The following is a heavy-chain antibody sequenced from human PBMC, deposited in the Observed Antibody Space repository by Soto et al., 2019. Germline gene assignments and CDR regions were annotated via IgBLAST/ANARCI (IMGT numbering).Heavy chain of an antibody. J-gene: IGHJ6*02. Sequence: QVQLVQSGAEVKKPGASVKVSCKASGYTFTSYAMHWVRQAPGQRLEWMGWINAGNGNTKYTKKFQGRVTITRDTSASTAYMELSSLRSEDTAVYYWAYGDYVLYYGMDVWGQGTTVTVSS. D-gene: IGHD4-17*01. CDR3: AYGDYVLYYGMDV. V-gene: IGHV1-3*01. CDR1: GYTFTSYA. CDR2: INAGNGNT.